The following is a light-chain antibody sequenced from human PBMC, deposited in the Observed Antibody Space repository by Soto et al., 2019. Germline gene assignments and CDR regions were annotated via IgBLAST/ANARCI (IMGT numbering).Light chain of an antibody. CDR1: QSVGSK. CDR3: QKYEKWPPTT. J-gene: IGKJ1*01. CDR2: DAS. Sequence: EILMTQSPATLAASPGERATLSCRASQSVGSKLAWYQQKPGQPPRLVMFDASIRATGVPARFSGGGSGTEFTLTISSLQSEDFALYYCQKYEKWPPTTFGQGTKVEIK. V-gene: IGKV3-15*01.